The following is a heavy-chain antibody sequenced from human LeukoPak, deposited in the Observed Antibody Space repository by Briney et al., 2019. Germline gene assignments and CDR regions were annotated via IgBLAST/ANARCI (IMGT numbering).Heavy chain of an antibody. CDR3: VRGGDYYGSDPFYFDY. CDR1: GFIFSSYA. Sequence: GGSLRLSCAASGFIFSSYAMSWVRQAPGKGLEWVSGIIDTGRTTYYADSVKGRFTISRDNSKNTLYLQMSSLRPEDTAVYYCVRGGDYYGSDPFYFDYWGQGTLVTVSS. CDR2: IIDTGRTT. J-gene: IGHJ4*02. D-gene: IGHD3-10*01. V-gene: IGHV3-23*01.